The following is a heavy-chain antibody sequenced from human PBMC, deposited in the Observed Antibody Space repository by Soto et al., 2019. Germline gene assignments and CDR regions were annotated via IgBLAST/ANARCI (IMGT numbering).Heavy chain of an antibody. CDR1: GGSISSGDYY. CDR3: ARWWSGSRQGFDP. Sequence: QVQLQESGPGLVKPSQTLSLTCTVSGGSISSGDYYWSWIRQHPGKGLEWIGYIYYSGSTYYNPSLKSRATISVDTSKNQFSLKLSSVTAADTAVYYCARWWSGSRQGFDPWGQGTLDTVSS. V-gene: IGHV4-31*03. D-gene: IGHD3-3*01. J-gene: IGHJ5*02. CDR2: IYYSGST.